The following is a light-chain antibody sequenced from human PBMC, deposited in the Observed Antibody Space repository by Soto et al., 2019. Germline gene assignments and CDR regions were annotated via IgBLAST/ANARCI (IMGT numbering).Light chain of an antibody. CDR2: GAS. CDR3: QQYNNWPIT. CDR1: QSVSSSY. Sequence: TQSPGTLSLSPGERATLSCMASQSVSSSYLAWYQQKPGQAPRLLIYGASTRATGIPARFSGSGSGTEFTLTVSSLQSEDFAVYYCQQYNNWPITFGQGTRLEIK. V-gene: IGKV3-15*01. J-gene: IGKJ5*01.